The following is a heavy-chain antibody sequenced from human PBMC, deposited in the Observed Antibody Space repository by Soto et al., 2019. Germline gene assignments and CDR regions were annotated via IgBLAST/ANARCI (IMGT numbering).Heavy chain of an antibody. D-gene: IGHD1-26*01. J-gene: IGHJ4*02. CDR2: VLPFLDLT. CDR3: ATDRANNHWPNFDS. V-gene: IGHV1-69*02. Sequence: SVKVSCKTSGGSFSIYTFSWVRQAPGQGLEWMGRVLPFLDLTSYSQKFQGRVTITADKSTATAYLDLNKLTSEDTAFYYCATDRANNHWPNFDSWTQRTLVTVSS. CDR1: GGSFSIYT.